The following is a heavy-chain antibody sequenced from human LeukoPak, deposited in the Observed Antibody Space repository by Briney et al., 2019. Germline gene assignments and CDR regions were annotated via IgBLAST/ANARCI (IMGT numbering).Heavy chain of an antibody. Sequence: GGSLRLSCAGSGFTFSSYSMKWVRQAPGKGLEWVSYISSSSSTIYYADSVKGRFTISRDNAKNSLYLQMNSLRDEDTAVYYCARDRGKQQLVLDAFDIWGQGTMVTVSS. J-gene: IGHJ3*02. V-gene: IGHV3-48*02. D-gene: IGHD6-13*01. CDR1: GFTFSSYS. CDR2: ISSSSSTI. CDR3: ARDRGKQQLVLDAFDI.